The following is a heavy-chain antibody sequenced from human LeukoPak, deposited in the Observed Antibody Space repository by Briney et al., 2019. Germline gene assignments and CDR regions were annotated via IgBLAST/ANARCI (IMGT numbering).Heavy chain of an antibody. CDR3: AKAGYSSSWYGPGRYLDL. V-gene: IGHV3-23*01. CDR2: ISGSGGST. J-gene: IGHJ2*01. Sequence: GGSLRLSCAASGFTFSSYAMSWVRQAPGKGQEWVSAISGSGGSTYYADSVKGRFAISRDNSKNTLYLQMNSLRAVDTAVYSCAKAGYSSSWYGPGRYLDLWGRGTLVTVSS. D-gene: IGHD6-13*01. CDR1: GFTFSSYA.